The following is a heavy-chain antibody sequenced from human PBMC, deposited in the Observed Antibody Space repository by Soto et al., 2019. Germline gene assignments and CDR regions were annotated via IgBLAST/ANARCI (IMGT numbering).Heavy chain of an antibody. J-gene: IGHJ5*01. CDR1: GFTFSDFY. Sequence: QIQLVESGGGLVKPGGALRLSCEASGFTFSDFYMSWIRQAPGKGLEWLSYISPKSNYREYAESVKGRHTISRDNAKNSLSLQMNSLRVEDTAVYYCVRGGGGGQFDSWGQEPWSPSPQ. V-gene: IGHV3-11*06. D-gene: IGHD2-21*01. CDR3: VRGGGGGQFDS. CDR2: ISPKSNYR.